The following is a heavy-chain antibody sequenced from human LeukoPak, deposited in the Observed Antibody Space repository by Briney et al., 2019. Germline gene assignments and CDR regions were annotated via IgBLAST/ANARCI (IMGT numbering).Heavy chain of an antibody. CDR3: VRTDYGGTFDR. J-gene: IGHJ4*02. V-gene: IGHV4-39*01. CDR1: PDSISSNHYY. CDR2: ISYGGST. D-gene: IGHD4-23*01. Sequence: SETLSLTCTVSPDSISSNHYYCGWVRQPPGKGLEWIGSISYGGSTYYNPSLGYRVTMSVDTSKTQFSLELISVTAADTAVYFCVRTDYGGTFDRWGQGTLVTVSS.